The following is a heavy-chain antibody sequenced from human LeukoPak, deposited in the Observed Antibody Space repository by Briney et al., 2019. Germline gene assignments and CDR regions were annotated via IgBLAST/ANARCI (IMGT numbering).Heavy chain of an antibody. J-gene: IGHJ4*02. Sequence: SQTLSLTCTVSGGSISSGCFYWSWTRQPAGKGLEWIGRIYTSGSTNYNPSLKSRVTISVDTSKNQFSLKLSSVTAADTAVYYCARSDPGYSFDYWGQGTLVTVSS. CDR3: ARSDPGYSFDY. V-gene: IGHV4-61*02. CDR1: GGSISSGCFY. D-gene: IGHD5-18*01. CDR2: IYTSGST.